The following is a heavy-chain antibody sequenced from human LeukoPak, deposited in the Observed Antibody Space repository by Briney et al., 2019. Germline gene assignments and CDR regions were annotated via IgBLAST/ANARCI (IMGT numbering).Heavy chain of an antibody. Sequence: GGSLRLSCAASGFTFDDYAMHWVRQAPGKGLEWVSLISGDGGSTYYADSVKGRFTISRDNSKNSLYLQMNSLRTEDTALYYCAKDMGAAASYYYYYGMDVWGQGTTVTVSS. CDR1: GFTFDDYA. D-gene: IGHD6-13*01. J-gene: IGHJ6*02. V-gene: IGHV3-43*02. CDR3: AKDMGAAASYYYYYGMDV. CDR2: ISGDGGST.